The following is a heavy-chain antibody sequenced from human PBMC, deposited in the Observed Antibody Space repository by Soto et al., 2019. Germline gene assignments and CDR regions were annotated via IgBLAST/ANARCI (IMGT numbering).Heavy chain of an antibody. CDR3: AKGDDFSPPNWFDP. J-gene: IGHJ5*02. D-gene: IGHD3-3*01. Sequence: EVQLLESGGGLVQPGGSLRLSCAASGFTFSSYAMSWVRQAPTKGLEWVSNISGSGGNTYYADSVKGRFTISRDNSKNTLYLHMNSLRADDTAVYYCAKGDDFSPPNWFDPWGQGTLVTVSS. V-gene: IGHV3-23*01. CDR1: GFTFSSYA. CDR2: ISGSGGNT.